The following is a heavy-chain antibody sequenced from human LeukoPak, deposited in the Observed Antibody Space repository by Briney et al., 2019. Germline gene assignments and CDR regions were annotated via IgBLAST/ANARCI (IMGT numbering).Heavy chain of an antibody. CDR2: IKQDGSEK. Sequence: GGSLRLSCAASGFTFSGYWMSWVRQAPGKGLEWVANIKQDGSEKYYVDSVKGRFTISRDNAKNSLYLQMNSLRAEDTAVYYCARVLDLGYCTNGVCYYFDYWGQGTLVTVSS. V-gene: IGHV3-7*01. D-gene: IGHD2-8*01. CDR1: GFTFSGYW. CDR3: ARVLDLGYCTNGVCYYFDY. J-gene: IGHJ4*02.